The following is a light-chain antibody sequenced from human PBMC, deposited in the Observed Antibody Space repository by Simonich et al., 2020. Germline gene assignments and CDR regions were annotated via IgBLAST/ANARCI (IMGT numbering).Light chain of an antibody. CDR2: GAS. CDR3: QQYNNWSWT. J-gene: IGKJ1*01. CDR1: QSVSSN. V-gene: IGKV3-15*01. Sequence: EIVMTQSPATLSVSPGERATLSCRASQSVSSNLAWYQQKPGQAPRLLIYGASTRATGIPASFSGSGSGTELTLTISSMQSEDFAVYYCQQYNNWSWTFGQGTKVEIK.